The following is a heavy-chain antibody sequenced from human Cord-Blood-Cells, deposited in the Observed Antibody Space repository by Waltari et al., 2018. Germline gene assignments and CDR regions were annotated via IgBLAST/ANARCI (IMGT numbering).Heavy chain of an antibody. J-gene: IGHJ4*02. CDR3: ARSGYSSGWYGY. CDR2: INHSGST. Sequence: QVQLQQWGAGLLKPSETLSLTCAVYGGSFSGYYWSWIRQPPGKGLEWIGEINHSGSTNNTPSLKSRVTISVDTSKNQFSLRLSSVTAADTAVYYCARSGYSSGWYGYWGQGTLVTVSS. CDR1: GGSFSGYY. D-gene: IGHD6-19*01. V-gene: IGHV4-34*01.